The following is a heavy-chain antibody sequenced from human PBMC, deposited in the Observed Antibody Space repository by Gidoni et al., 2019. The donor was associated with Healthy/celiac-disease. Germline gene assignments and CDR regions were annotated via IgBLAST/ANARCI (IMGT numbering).Heavy chain of an antibody. V-gene: IGHV3-53*02. Sequence: EVQLVETGGGLIQPGGSLRLSCAASGFTVSSNYMSWVRQAPGKGLEWVSVIYSGGSTYYADSVKGRFTISRDNSKNTLYLQMNSLRAEDTAVYYCARAGTIFGVVQPYYFDYWGQGTLVTVSS. CDR3: ARAGTIFGVVQPYYFDY. D-gene: IGHD3-3*01. CDR2: IYSGGST. CDR1: GFTVSSNY. J-gene: IGHJ4*02.